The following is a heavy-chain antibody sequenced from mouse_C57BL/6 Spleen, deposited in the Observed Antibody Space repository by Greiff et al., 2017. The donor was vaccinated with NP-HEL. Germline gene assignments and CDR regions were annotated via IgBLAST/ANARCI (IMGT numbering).Heavy chain of an antibody. D-gene: IGHD2-3*01. Sequence: VKLMESGPGLVAPSQSLSITCTVSGFSLTSYAISGVRQPPGKGLEWLGVIWTGGGTNYNSALKSRPSISKDNSKSQVFLKMNSLQTDDTARYYCAKRIYDGYWGYAMDYWGQGTSVTVSS. V-gene: IGHV2-9-1*01. J-gene: IGHJ4*01. CDR3: AKRIYDGYWGYAMDY. CDR2: IWTGGGT. CDR1: GFSLTSYA.